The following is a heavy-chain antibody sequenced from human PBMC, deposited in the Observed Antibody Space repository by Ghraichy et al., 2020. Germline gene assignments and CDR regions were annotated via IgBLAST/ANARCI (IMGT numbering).Heavy chain of an antibody. Sequence: LSLTCAASRFSFGGYSMNWVRQAPGKGLEWLSYISSASDATRYADSVKGRFTISRDNAKNSLYLQMNSLREEDTAVYYCARDRTEPNFDYWGQGTLVAVSS. V-gene: IGHV3-48*02. CDR1: RFSFGGYS. CDR2: ISSASDAT. J-gene: IGHJ4*02. D-gene: IGHD1-14*01. CDR3: ARDRTEPNFDY.